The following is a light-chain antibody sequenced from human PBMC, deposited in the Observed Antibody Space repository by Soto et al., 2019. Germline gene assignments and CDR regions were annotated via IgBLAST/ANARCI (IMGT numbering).Light chain of an antibody. Sequence: QSVLTQPPSASGTPGQRVTISCSGSSSNIGDNRVYWYQQLPGAAPKLPIHTDNQRPSGVPDRFSGSKSGTSASLAISGLRSEDEADYFCAAWDDSLKAQVFGAGTKVTVL. CDR2: TDN. V-gene: IGLV1-47*01. CDR1: SSNIGDNR. J-gene: IGLJ1*01. CDR3: AAWDDSLKAQV.